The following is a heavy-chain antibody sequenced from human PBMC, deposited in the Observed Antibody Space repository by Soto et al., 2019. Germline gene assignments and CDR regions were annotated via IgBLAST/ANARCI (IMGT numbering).Heavy chain of an antibody. Sequence: QVQMVQSGAEVKKPGSSVKVSCKASGGTFSSYAISWVRQAPGQGLEWMGGIIPIFGTANYAQKFQGRVTITADESTSTAYMELSSLRSEDTAVYYCATLSRTTRGARRTFDIWGQGTMVTVSS. J-gene: IGHJ3*02. V-gene: IGHV1-69*12. D-gene: IGHD4-17*01. CDR3: ATLSRTTRGARRTFDI. CDR1: GGTFSSYA. CDR2: IIPIFGTA.